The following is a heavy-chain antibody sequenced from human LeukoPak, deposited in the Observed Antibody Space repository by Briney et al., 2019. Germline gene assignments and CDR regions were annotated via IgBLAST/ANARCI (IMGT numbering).Heavy chain of an antibody. V-gene: IGHV3-21*01. CDR2: ISSSSSYI. J-gene: IGHJ6*03. D-gene: IGHD5-18*01. CDR1: GFTFSSYS. Sequence: GGSLRLSCAASGFTFSSYSMNWVRQAPGKGLEWVSSISSSSSYIYYADSVKGRFTISRDNAKNSLYLHMNSLRAEDTAVYSCARDLRDTSMITYPYFMDVWGKGTTVIISS. CDR3: ARDLRDTSMITYPYFMDV.